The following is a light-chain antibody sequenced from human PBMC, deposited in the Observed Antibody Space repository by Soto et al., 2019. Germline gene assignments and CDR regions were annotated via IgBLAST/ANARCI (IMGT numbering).Light chain of an antibody. CDR2: EVS. CDR1: SSDVGSYNL. Sequence: QSALTQPASVSGSPGQSITISCTGTSSDVGSYNLVSWYQQHPGKAPKLMIYEVSKRPSGVSNRFSGSKSGNTASLTISGLQAEDEADYYCCSYAGSSNPGVFGGGTQLTVL. V-gene: IGLV2-23*02. J-gene: IGLJ3*02. CDR3: CSYAGSSNPGV.